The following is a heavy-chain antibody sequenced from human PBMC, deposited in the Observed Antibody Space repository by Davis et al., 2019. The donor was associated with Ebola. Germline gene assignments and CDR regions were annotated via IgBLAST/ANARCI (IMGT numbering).Heavy chain of an antibody. CDR3: ARGGTTVTTPLDY. CDR2: ISSYGGIT. V-gene: IGHV3-74*01. Sequence: GEYLIISCAASEFFFSRYSMHWVRQAPGKGQVYVSRISSYGGITSSADPVNGLFTIPRDNAKNSLYQQMNSLKAEDTAVYYCARGGTTVTTPLDYWGQGTLVTVSS. J-gene: IGHJ4*02. D-gene: IGHD4-17*01. CDR1: EFFFSRYS.